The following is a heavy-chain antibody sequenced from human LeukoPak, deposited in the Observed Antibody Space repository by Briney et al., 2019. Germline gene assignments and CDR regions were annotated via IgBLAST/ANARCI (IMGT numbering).Heavy chain of an antibody. J-gene: IGHJ5*02. V-gene: IGHV1-18*01. D-gene: IGHD6-19*01. Sequence: ASVKVSCKASGYIFANYGVSWVRQVPGQGLEWMGWINTYNGNTSYAQKFQGRVTMTTDTSTSTAYMELRSLRSDDTAVYYCARDLVAGTPLNWFDPWGQGTLVTVSS. CDR2: INTYNGNT. CDR3: ARDLVAGTPLNWFDP. CDR1: GYIFANYG.